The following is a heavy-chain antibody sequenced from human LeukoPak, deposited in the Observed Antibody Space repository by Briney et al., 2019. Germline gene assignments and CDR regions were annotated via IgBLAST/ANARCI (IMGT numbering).Heavy chain of an antibody. CDR2: INPSGGST. J-gene: IGHJ3*02. Sequence: ASVKVSCKASGYTFTGYYMHWVRQAPGQGLEWMGIINPSGGSTSYAQKFQGRVTMTRDTSTSTVYMELSSLRSEDTAVYYCARDRRFITMSPDAFDIWGQGTMVTVSS. CDR3: ARDRRFITMSPDAFDI. V-gene: IGHV1-46*01. CDR1: GYTFTGYY. D-gene: IGHD3-22*01.